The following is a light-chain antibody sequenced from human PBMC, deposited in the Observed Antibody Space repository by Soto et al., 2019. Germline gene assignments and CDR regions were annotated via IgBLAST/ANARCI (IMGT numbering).Light chain of an antibody. J-gene: IGKJ2*03. CDR3: QQFGGSSYS. CDR1: QSVSSNY. Sequence: ESVLTQSPGTLSLSPGERATLSCTASQSVSSNYLAWYQQKPGQAPRLLIYGASTRATGIPDRFSGSGSVTDFTLTISRLEPEDFAVYYCQQFGGSSYSFGQGTKLEIK. CDR2: GAS. V-gene: IGKV3-20*01.